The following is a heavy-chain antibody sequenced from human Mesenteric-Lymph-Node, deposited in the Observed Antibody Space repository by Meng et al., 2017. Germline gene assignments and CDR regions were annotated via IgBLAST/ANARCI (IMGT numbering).Heavy chain of an antibody. CDR3: ARNVPGTSAYYD. Sequence: RLQEPGPGLVKPSPPLSLSCTVSGGSISSGDYYWSWTRQPPGKGLEWIGCIYYSGSTYYNPSLKSRVTMSVDTSKNQFSLNLNSVTAVDTAVYYCARNVPGTSAYYDWGQGTLVTVS. CDR1: GGSISSGDYY. J-gene: IGHJ4*02. D-gene: IGHD3-22*01. V-gene: IGHV4-30-4*01. CDR2: IYYSGST.